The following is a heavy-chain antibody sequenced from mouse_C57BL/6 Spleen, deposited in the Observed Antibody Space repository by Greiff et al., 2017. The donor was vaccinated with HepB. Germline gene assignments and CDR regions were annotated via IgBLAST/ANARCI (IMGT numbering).Heavy chain of an antibody. CDR2: IYPGDGDT. D-gene: IGHD2-1*01. J-gene: IGHJ2*01. CDR1: GYAFSSYW. Sequence: QVQLQQSGAELVKPGASVKISCKASGYAFSSYWMNWVKQRPGKGLEWIGQIYPGDGDTNYNGKFKGKATLTADKSSSTAYMQLSSLTSEDSAVYYGASDGNYGMLVFDYWGQGTTLTVSS. V-gene: IGHV1-80*01. CDR3: ASDGNYGMLVFDY.